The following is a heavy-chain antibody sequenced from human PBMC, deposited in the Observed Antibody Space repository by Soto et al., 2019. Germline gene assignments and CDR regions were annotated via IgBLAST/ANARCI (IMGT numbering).Heavy chain of an antibody. CDR2: IYSGGST. Sequence: GGSLRLSCAASGFTVSSNYMSWVRQAPGKGLEWVSVIYSGGSTYYADSVKGRFTISRDNSKNTLYLQMNSLRAEDTAVYYCARSLKHEVSSFDYWGQGTLVTVSS. CDR3: ARSLKHEVSSFDY. J-gene: IGHJ4*02. CDR1: GFTVSSNY. V-gene: IGHV3-66*01.